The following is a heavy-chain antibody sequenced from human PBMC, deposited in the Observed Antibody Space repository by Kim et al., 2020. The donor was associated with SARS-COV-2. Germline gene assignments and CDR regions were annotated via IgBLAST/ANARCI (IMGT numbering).Heavy chain of an antibody. Sequence: SETLSLTCTVSGGSISNYYWYWIRQSAGKGLEWLGRIHASGSALSNPSLESRVAMSVDTSKNEFTLKLSSMTAADTAVYYCAARRDENKPISATNWFDPWGQRTLVTV. D-gene: IGHD2-15*01. V-gene: IGHV4-4*07. CDR1: GGSISNYY. J-gene: IGHJ5*02. CDR2: IHASGSA. CDR3: AARRDENKPISATNWFDP.